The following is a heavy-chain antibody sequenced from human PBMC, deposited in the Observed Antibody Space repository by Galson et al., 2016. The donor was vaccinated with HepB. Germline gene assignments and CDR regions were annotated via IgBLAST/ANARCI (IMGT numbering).Heavy chain of an antibody. D-gene: IGHD5-24*01. V-gene: IGHV5-51*01. J-gene: IGHJ4*01. CDR3: ARHEIATIDY. CDR2: IYPIDSDT. Sequence: QSGAEVKKPGESLKISCKASGYSFTSFWIGWVRQMPGKGLEWLGIIYPIDSDTKYSPSFEGQVTISVDKSISTAYLQWSSLKASDSAMYYCARHEIATIDYWGHGTLVTVSS. CDR1: GYSFTSFW.